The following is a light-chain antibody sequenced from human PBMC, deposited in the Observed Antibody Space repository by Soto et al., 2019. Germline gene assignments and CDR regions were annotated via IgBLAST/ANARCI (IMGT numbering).Light chain of an antibody. Sequence: EIVMTQSPATLSVSPGASATLSCRASQPISSNLAWYQQRPGQAPRLLIYGASTRATGIPARFSGSGSGTEFTLTISSLQSEDFAVYYCQQHDRWPPWTFGQGTKVEIK. J-gene: IGKJ1*01. CDR2: GAS. V-gene: IGKV3-15*01. CDR1: QPISSN. CDR3: QQHDRWPPWT.